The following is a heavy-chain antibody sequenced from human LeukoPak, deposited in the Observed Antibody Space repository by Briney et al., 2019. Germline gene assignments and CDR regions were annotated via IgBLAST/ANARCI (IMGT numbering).Heavy chain of an antibody. J-gene: IGHJ5*02. Sequence: GGSLRLSCAASEFSVGSNYMTWVRQAPGKGLEWVSLIYSGGSTYYADSVKGRFTISRDNSKNTLYLQMNSLRAEDTAVYYCANPGPIAAEGGWFDPWGQGTLVTVSS. D-gene: IGHD6-13*01. CDR1: EFSVGSNY. CDR3: ANPGPIAAEGGWFDP. V-gene: IGHV3-66*01. CDR2: IYSGGST.